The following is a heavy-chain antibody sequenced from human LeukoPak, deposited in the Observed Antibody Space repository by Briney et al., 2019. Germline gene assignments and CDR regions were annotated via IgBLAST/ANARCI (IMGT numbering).Heavy chain of an antibody. CDR1: GVSFSGYY. CDR2: ISHSGST. J-gene: IGHJ5*02. CDR3: ARGSETDYYDSSGWENWFDP. D-gene: IGHD3-22*01. V-gene: IGHV4-34*01. Sequence: SETLSLTCAADGVSFSGYYWGWIRQPPGKGLEWIWEISHSGSTNYNPCLKSRVTISVDTSTNQFSLKLSSVTAADTAVYYCARGSETDYYDSSGWENWFDPWGKGTLVTVSS.